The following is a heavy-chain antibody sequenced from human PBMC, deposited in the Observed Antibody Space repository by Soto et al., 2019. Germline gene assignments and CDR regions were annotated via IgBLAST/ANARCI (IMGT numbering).Heavy chain of an antibody. CDR3: ARDGPYYYASRMDV. J-gene: IGHJ6*01. Sequence: EVQLVESGGGLVQPGGSLRLSCVASGIPVSSNYMTWVRQAPGKGLEWVSVLHGGGDTYYANSVKGRFTISRHDSTNTVFLQMNSLTAEDTAVYYCARDGPYYYASRMDVW. D-gene: IGHD3-10*01. CDR2: LHGGGDT. V-gene: IGHV3-53*04. CDR1: GIPVSSNY.